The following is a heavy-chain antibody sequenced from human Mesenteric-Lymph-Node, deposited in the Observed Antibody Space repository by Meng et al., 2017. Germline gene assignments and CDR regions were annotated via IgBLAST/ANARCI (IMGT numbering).Heavy chain of an antibody. CDR3: TISPAVGESY. CDR2: INSDGSST. CDR1: GFTFSSYW. J-gene: IGHJ4*02. D-gene: IGHD2-2*01. V-gene: IGHV3-74*01. Sequence: EVHLVESGGGLVQPGGSLRLSCAASGFTFSSYWRHWVRQAPGKGLVWVSRINSDGSSTSYADSVKGRFTISRDNAKNTLYLQMNSLRAEDTAVYFCTISPAVGESYWGQGTLVTVSS.